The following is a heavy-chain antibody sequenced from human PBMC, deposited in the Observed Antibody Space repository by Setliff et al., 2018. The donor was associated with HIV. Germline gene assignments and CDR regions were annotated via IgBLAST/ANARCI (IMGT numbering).Heavy chain of an antibody. Sequence: GGSLRLSCAASGFTFSSYGMHWVRQGPGKGLEWVAFIRHNGRNQYYAESVKGRFTVSRDNAKSTVYLQMNSLRAEDTALYYCAKGAGWCVDYWGQGTLVTVSS. CDR2: IRHNGRNQ. CDR1: GFTFSSYG. J-gene: IGHJ4*02. V-gene: IGHV3-30*02. CDR3: AKGAGWCVDY. D-gene: IGHD2-21*01.